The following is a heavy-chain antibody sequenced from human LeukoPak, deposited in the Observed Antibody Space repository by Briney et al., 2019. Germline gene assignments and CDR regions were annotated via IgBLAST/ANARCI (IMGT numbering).Heavy chain of an antibody. J-gene: IGHJ4*02. CDR1: GFTFSSYA. V-gene: IGHV3-23*01. Sequence: GGSLRLSCAASGFTFSSYAMSWVRQAPGKGLAWVSTISGGSGSTYCADSVRGRFTISRDNSKNTLYLQMNSLRDEDTAVYYCAKHRFESGGYHSTDWGQGTLVTVSS. CDR2: ISGGSGST. D-gene: IGHD3-22*01. CDR3: AKHRFESGGYHSTD.